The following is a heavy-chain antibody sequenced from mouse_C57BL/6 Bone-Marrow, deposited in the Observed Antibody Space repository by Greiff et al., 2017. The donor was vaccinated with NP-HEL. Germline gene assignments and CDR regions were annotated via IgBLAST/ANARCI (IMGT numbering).Heavy chain of an antibody. Sequence: VQLQQSGPELVKPGASVKISCKASGYTFTDYYMNWVKQSHGKSLEWIGDINPNNGGTSYNQKFKGKATLTVDKSSSTAYMELRSLTSEDSAVYYCASDTTVVANWYFDVWGTGTTVTVSS. V-gene: IGHV1-26*01. D-gene: IGHD1-1*01. CDR1: GYTFTDYY. J-gene: IGHJ1*03. CDR3: ASDTTVVANWYFDV. CDR2: INPNNGGT.